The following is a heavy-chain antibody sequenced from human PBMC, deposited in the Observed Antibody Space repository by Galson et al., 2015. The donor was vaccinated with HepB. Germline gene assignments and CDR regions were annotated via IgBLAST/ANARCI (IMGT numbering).Heavy chain of an antibody. Sequence: ETLSLTCTVSGGSISSYYWSWIRQPPGKGLEWIGYIYYSGSTNYNPSLKSRVTISVDTSKNQFSLKLSSVTAADTAVYYCARDGIGVPAAIPGRGDWYFDLWGRGTLVTVSS. J-gene: IGHJ2*01. CDR1: GGSISSYY. CDR2: IYYSGST. V-gene: IGHV4-59*01. D-gene: IGHD2-2*01. CDR3: ARDGIGVPAAIPGRGDWYFDL.